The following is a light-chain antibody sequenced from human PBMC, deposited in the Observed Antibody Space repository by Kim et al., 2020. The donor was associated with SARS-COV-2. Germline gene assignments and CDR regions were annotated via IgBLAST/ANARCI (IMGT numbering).Light chain of an antibody. V-gene: IGKV1-5*03. CDR1: ESISKW. CDR2: NSS. CDR3: QQFNDYST. J-gene: IGKJ1*01. Sequence: DIQMTQSPSTLSASIGDPVTITWRASESISKWVAWHQQKPGKAPKLLNYNSSILESGVPLRIRGGGSRKLFNLTINRLEPDSFATYCCQQFNDYSTFGQGTKVDIK.